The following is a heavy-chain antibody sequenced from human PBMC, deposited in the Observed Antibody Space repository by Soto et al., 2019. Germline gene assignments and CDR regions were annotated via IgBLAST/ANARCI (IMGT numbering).Heavy chain of an antibody. D-gene: IGHD6-6*01. CDR2: TYYRSKWYN. CDR3: ASSSSSDRGDYYYYGMDV. V-gene: IGHV6-1*01. J-gene: IGHJ6*02. Sequence: SQTLSLTCAISGDSVSSNSAAWNWIRQSPSRGLEWLGRTYYRSKWYNDYAVSVKSRITINPDTSKNQFSLQLNSVTPEDTAVYYCASSSSSDRGDYYYYGMDVWGQGTTVTVSS. CDR1: GDSVSSNSAA.